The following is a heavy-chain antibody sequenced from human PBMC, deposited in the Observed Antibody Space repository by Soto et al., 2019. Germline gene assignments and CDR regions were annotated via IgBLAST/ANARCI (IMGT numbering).Heavy chain of an antibody. CDR3: AREVGYGDFSAALLD. Sequence: VQLMQSGAEVKKPGSSVKVSCKASGGTFSSHSINWVRQAPGQGLEWMGGIITLFGTSNYAQNFQGRVTITADQSTSTAYMELNCLTSDDTAVYYCAREVGYGDFSAALLDWGQGTLVTVSS. V-gene: IGHV1-69*01. J-gene: IGHJ4*02. CDR2: IITLFGTS. CDR1: GGTFSSHS. D-gene: IGHD2-21*02.